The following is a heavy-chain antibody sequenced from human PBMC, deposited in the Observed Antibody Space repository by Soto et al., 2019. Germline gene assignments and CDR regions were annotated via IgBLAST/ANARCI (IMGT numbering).Heavy chain of an antibody. CDR1: GGSFSGYY. CDR2: INHSGST. D-gene: IGHD1-7*01. V-gene: IGHV4-34*01. J-gene: IGHJ5*02. CDR3: ARGVKRNYAARPSNWFDP. Sequence: TSDTLSLTRAVDGGSFSGYYWSWIRQPPGKGLEWIGEINHSGSTNYNPSLKSRVTISVDTSKNQFSLKLSSVTAADTAVYYCARGVKRNYAARPSNWFDPWGQGTLVTVSS.